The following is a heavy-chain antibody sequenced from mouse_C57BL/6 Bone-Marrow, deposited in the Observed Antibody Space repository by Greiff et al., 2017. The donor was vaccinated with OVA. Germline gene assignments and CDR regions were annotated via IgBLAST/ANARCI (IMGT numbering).Heavy chain of an antibody. CDR1: GYSITSGYY. CDR2: ISYDGSN. CDR3: ARASPYYFDY. V-gene: IGHV3-6*01. J-gene: IGHJ2*01. Sequence: EVKLMESGPGLVKPSQSLSLTCSVTGYSITSGYYWNWIRQFPGNKLEWMGYISYDGSNNYNPSLKNRISITRDTSKNQFFLKLNSVTTEDTATYYCARASPYYFDYWGQGTTLTVSS.